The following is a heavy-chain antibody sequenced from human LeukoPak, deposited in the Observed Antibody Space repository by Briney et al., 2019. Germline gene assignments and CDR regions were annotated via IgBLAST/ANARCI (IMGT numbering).Heavy chain of an antibody. V-gene: IGHV4-38-2*02. CDR1: GYSISSGYY. D-gene: IGHD3-10*01. J-gene: IGHJ5*02. CDR3: ARDFYGSGSWNWFDP. CDR2: IYHSGST. Sequence: SENLSLTCTVSGYSISSGYYWGWIRQPPGKGLEWIGSIYHSGSTYYNPSLKSRVTISVDTSKNQFSLKLSSVTAADTAVYYCARDFYGSGSWNWFDPWGQGTLVTVSS.